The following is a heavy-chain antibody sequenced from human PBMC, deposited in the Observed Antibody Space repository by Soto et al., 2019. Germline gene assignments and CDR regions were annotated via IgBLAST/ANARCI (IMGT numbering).Heavy chain of an antibody. J-gene: IGHJ6*02. CDR2: IYYSGNT. CDR1: GGSISSGGYY. CDR3: ERDRDYRLYDYYFLDL. Sequence: TLALSCTVSGGSISSGGYYWSWIRQHPGKVMEWIGYIYYSGNTYYNPSLKNRVTISVYTYKNQLSLKLRSVTAADTAVYYCERDRDYRLYDYYFLDLWGQGTTF. D-gene: IGHD4-4*01. V-gene: IGHV4-31*03.